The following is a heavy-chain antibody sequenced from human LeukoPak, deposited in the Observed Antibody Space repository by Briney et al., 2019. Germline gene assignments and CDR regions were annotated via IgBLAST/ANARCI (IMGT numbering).Heavy chain of an antibody. CDR3: AKDLPPIAVAGFFDY. D-gene: IGHD6-19*01. CDR1: GFTFSSYG. J-gene: IGHJ4*02. CDR2: IWYDGSNK. Sequence: GGSLRLSCAASGFTFSSYGMHWVRQAPGKGLEWVAVIWYDGSNKYYADSVKGRFTISRDNSKNTLYLQMNSLRAEDTAVYYCAKDLPPIAVAGFFDYWGQGTLVTVSS. V-gene: IGHV3-30*02.